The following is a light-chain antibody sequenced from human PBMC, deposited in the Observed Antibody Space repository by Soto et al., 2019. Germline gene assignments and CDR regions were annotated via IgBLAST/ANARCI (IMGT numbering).Light chain of an antibody. CDR1: QGFSSY. CDR2: AAS. Sequence: DIQLTQSPSFLSASVGDRVTITCRASQGFSSYLAWYQQKPGKAPKLLIYAASTLQSGVPSRFSGSGSGTEFTLTISSLQPEDFATYYCQHLDSYSTFGQGTRLEIK. CDR3: QHLDSYST. V-gene: IGKV1-9*01. J-gene: IGKJ5*01.